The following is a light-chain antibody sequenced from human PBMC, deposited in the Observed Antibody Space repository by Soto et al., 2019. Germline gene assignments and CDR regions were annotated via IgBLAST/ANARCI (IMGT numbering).Light chain of an antibody. J-gene: IGLJ2*01. Sequence: QSALTQPASVSGSPGQSITISCTGTGSDIGGYNYVSWYQQHPGKAPKLMIYGVNNRPSGVSNRFSGSKSDNTASLTISGLQAEDEADYYCSSYTGSSTSVIFGGGTQLTVL. CDR1: GSDIGGYNY. CDR2: GVN. CDR3: SSYTGSSTSVI. V-gene: IGLV2-14*01.